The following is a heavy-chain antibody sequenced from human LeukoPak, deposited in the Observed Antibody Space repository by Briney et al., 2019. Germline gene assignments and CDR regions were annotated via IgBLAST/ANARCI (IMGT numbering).Heavy chain of an antibody. CDR1: GFTFSTYG. CDR3: AKDLVAMIRGLITD. Sequence: GGSLILSCAASGFTFSTYGMHWVRQAPGKGLEWVAFIRYDGSDTYYGDSVKGRFTISRDNSKNTLFLQMNSLRAEDTAMYYCAKDLVAMIRGLITDWGQGTLVSVSS. D-gene: IGHD3-10*01. J-gene: IGHJ4*02. V-gene: IGHV3-30*02. CDR2: IRYDGSDT.